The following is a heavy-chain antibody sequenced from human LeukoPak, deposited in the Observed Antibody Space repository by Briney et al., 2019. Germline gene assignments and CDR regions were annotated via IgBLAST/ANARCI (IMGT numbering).Heavy chain of an antibody. CDR2: IIPIFGTA. CDR1: GGTFSSYA. D-gene: IGHD1-14*01. J-gene: IGHJ6*03. Sequence: SVKVSCKASGGTFSSYAISWVRQAPGQGLEWMGGIIPIFGTANYAQKFQGRVTITTDESTSTAYVELSSLRSEDTAVYYCARHDKPRNNYYYMDVWGKGTTVTVSS. V-gene: IGHV1-69*05. CDR3: ARHDKPRNNYYYMDV.